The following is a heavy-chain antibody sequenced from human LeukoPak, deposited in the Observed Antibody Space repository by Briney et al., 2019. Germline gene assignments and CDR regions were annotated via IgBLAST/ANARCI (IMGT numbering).Heavy chain of an antibody. CDR3: ARGLGGRYCSSTSCRTNPG. J-gene: IGHJ4*02. CDR2: INHSGST. V-gene: IGHV4-34*01. Sequence: SETLSLTRAVYGGSFSGYYWSWIRQPPGKGLEWIGEINHSGSTNYNPSLKSRVTISVDTSKNQFSLKLSSVTAADTAVYYCARGLGGRYCSSTSCRTNPGWGQGTLVTVSS. CDR1: GGSFSGYY. D-gene: IGHD2-2*01.